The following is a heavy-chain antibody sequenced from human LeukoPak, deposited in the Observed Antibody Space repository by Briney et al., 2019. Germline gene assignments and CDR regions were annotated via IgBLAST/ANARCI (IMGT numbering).Heavy chain of an antibody. J-gene: IGHJ4*02. Sequence: SSETLSLTCTVSGGSISSGSYYWSWIRQPAGRGLEWIGRIYTSGSTNYNPSLKSRVTISVDTSKNQFSLKLSSVTAADTAVYYCARGIVGADYFDYWGQGTLVTVSS. CDR1: GGSISSGSYY. V-gene: IGHV4-61*02. CDR3: ARGIVGADYFDY. CDR2: IYTSGST. D-gene: IGHD1-26*01.